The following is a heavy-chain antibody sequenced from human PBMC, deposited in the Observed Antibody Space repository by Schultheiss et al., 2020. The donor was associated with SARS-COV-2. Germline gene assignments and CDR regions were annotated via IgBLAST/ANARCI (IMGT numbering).Heavy chain of an antibody. D-gene: IGHD5-18*01. J-gene: IGHJ4*02. V-gene: IGHV4-4*07. CDR3: ARLGDTAVAVEPY. Sequence: SETLSLTCTVSGGSISSYYWSWIRQPPGKGLEWIGRIYTSGSTNYNPSLKSRVTMSVDTSKNQFSLKLSSVTAADTAVYYCARLGDTAVAVEPYWGQGTLVTVSS. CDR1: GGSISSYY. CDR2: IYTSGST.